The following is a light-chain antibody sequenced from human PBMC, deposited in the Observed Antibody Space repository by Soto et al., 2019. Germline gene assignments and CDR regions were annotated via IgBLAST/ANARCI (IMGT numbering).Light chain of an antibody. Sequence: EIVMTQSPVTLSVSPGERATLSCRASQSVSSYLAWYQQKPGQAPRLLIYDASNRATGIPARFSGSGSGTDFTLTISSLEPEDFTVYYCQQYNNWPLTFGGGTKVDI. J-gene: IGKJ4*01. CDR3: QQYNNWPLT. V-gene: IGKV3-11*01. CDR2: DAS. CDR1: QSVSSY.